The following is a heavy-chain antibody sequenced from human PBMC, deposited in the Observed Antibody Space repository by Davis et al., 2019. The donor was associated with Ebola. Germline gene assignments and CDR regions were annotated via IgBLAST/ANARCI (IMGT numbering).Heavy chain of an antibody. CDR2: IIPIFGTA. Sequence: SVNVSRKASGGTFSSYAISWVRQAPGQGLEWMGGIIPIFGTANYAQKFQGRVTITADESTSTAYMELSSLRSEDTAVYYCATHWGQTSSWSHFDYWGQGTLVTVSS. CDR1: GGTFSSYA. J-gene: IGHJ4*02. D-gene: IGHD6-13*01. V-gene: IGHV1-69*13. CDR3: ATHWGQTSSWSHFDY.